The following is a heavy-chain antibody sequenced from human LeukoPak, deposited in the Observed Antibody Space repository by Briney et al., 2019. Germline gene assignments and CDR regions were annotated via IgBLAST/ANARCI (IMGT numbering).Heavy chain of an antibody. CDR3: ARDPSLRLSVPTYDY. D-gene: IGHD3-16*02. Sequence: SVKVSCKASGGTFSSYAISWVRQAPGQGLEWMGRIIPIFGTANYAQKFQGRVTITTDESTSTAYMELSSLRSEDTAVYYCARDPSLRLSVPTYDYWAREPWSPSPQ. J-gene: IGHJ4*02. V-gene: IGHV1-69*05. CDR2: IIPIFGTA. CDR1: GGTFSSYA.